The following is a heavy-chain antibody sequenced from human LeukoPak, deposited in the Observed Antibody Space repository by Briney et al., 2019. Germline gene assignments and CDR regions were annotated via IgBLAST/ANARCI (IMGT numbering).Heavy chain of an antibody. V-gene: IGHV5-51*01. D-gene: IGHD5-24*01. CDR1: GSSITSYW. CDR2: IYPGDTDT. J-gene: IGHJ3*02. CDR3: ARHKERWLQVRDAIDI. Sequence: GAALKTSCTGSGSSITSYWIGWVRPMPGKGVGWVGIIYPGDTDTRYSPPFQGKVTIAAAKSISTAYLQWRSLKASDTDMYYCARHKERWLQVRDAIDIWGQGTMVTVSS.